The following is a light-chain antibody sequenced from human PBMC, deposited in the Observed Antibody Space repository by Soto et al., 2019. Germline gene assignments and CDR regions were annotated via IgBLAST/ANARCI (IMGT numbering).Light chain of an antibody. J-gene: IGKJ5*01. CDR3: QQYHSWPPIT. CDR2: GAS. V-gene: IGKV3-15*01. Sequence: EIVMTQSPATLSVSPGERATLSCRASQSVGSTLAWYQHKPGQAPRLLISGASTRATGIPARFSGSGSGTDFTLTISSLQSEDFAVYYCQQYHSWPPITFGQGTRLEIK. CDR1: QSVGST.